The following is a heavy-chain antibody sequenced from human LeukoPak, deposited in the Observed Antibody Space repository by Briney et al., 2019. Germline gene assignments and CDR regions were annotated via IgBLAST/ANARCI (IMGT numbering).Heavy chain of an antibody. J-gene: IGHJ4*02. V-gene: IGHV3-30*18. CDR3: AKEGHGSSLDY. CDR1: GFTFSSYG. D-gene: IGHD6-13*01. CDR2: ISYDGSNK. Sequence: PGRSLRLCCAASGFTFSSYGMHWVRQAPGKGLEWVAVISYDGSNKYYADSVKGRFTISRDNSKNTLYLQMNSLRAEDTAVYYCAKEGHGSSLDYWGQGTLVTVSS.